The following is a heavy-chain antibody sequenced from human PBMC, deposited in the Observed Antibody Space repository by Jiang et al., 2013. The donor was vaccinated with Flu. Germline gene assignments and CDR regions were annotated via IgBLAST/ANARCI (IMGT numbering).Heavy chain of an antibody. Sequence: PGLVKPAETLSLTCTVSGGSMTSFYWSWIRQPAGKGLEWIGRIYSDGATNYNPSLDSRVTMSVDTSKNQFALRLSSVTAADTAVYYCARHPKTGTLWDTFEIWGQGTVVAVS. CDR2: IYSDGAT. J-gene: IGHJ3*02. CDR1: GGSMTSFY. D-gene: IGHD1-1*01. CDR3: ARHPKTGTLWDTFEI. V-gene: IGHV4-4*07.